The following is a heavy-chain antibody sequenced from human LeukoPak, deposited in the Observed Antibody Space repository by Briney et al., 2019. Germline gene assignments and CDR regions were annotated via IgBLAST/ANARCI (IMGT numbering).Heavy chain of an antibody. Sequence: ASVKVSCKASGYTFTGYYMHWVRQAPGQGLEGMGWINPNSGGTNYAQKSQGRVTMTRDTSISTAYMELSRLRSDDTAVYYCARALGYYGSGSYYKTPFDYWGQGTLVTVSS. CDR2: INPNSGGT. J-gene: IGHJ4*02. V-gene: IGHV1-2*02. CDR3: ARALGYYGSGSYYKTPFDY. D-gene: IGHD3-10*01. CDR1: GYTFTGYY.